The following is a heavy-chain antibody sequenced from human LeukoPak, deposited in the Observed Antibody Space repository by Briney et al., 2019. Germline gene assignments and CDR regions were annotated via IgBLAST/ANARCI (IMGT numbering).Heavy chain of an antibody. V-gene: IGHV1-69*04. J-gene: IGHJ4*02. CDR3: ARGMVRYYYGSGSYLLY. CDR1: GGTFSSYA. D-gene: IGHD3-10*01. Sequence: ASVKVSCKASGGTFSSYAISWVRQAPGQGLEWMGRIIPILGIANYAQKFQGRVTITADKSTSTAYMELSSLRSEDTAVYYCARGMVRYYYGSGSYLLYWGQGTLVTVSS. CDR2: IIPILGIA.